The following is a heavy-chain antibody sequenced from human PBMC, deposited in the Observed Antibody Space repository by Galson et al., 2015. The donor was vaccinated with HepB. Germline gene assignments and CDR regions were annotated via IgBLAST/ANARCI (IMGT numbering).Heavy chain of an antibody. D-gene: IGHD3-10*01. V-gene: IGHV3-7*03. J-gene: IGHJ4*02. Sequence: SLRLSCAASGFTFSSYWMSWVRQAPGKGLEWVTNIKQDGSEKYYVDSVKGRFTISRDNAKNSLYLQMNSLRAEDTAVYYCARDSYYGSGLLDYWGQGTLVTVSS. CDR1: GFTFSSYW. CDR3: ARDSYYGSGLLDY. CDR2: IKQDGSEK.